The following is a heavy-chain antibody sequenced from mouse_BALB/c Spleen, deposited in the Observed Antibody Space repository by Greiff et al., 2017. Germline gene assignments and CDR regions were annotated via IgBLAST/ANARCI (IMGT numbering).Heavy chain of an antibody. CDR1: GYTFTSYW. J-gene: IGHJ3*01. CDR3: ARAGYAWFAY. Sequence: QVHVKQSGAELAKPGASVKMSCKASGYTFTSYWMHWVKQRPGQGLEWIGYINPSTGYTEYNQKFKDKATLTADKSSSTAYMQLSSLTSEDSAVYYCARAGYAWFAYWGQGTLVTVSA. D-gene: IGHD2-2*01. CDR2: INPSTGYT. V-gene: IGHV1-7*01.